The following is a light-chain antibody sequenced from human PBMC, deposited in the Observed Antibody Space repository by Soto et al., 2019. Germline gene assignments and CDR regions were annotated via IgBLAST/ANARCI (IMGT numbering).Light chain of an antibody. J-gene: IGLJ3*02. Sequence: QSALTQPASVSGSPGQSITISCTGTSSDVGRYNYVSWYQQHPGQAPKLLIYSVSNRPSGVSNRFSGSKSGNTASLTISGLQAEDEADYYCSSYTGSSALWVFGGGTKVTVL. CDR1: SSDVGRYNY. V-gene: IGLV2-14*01. CDR3: SSYTGSSALWV. CDR2: SVS.